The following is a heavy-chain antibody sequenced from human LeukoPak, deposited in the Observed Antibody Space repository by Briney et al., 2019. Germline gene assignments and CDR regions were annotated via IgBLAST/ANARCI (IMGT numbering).Heavy chain of an antibody. J-gene: IGHJ5*02. CDR1: GGSISSYY. D-gene: IGHD6-13*01. CDR2: INHSGST. Sequence: MPSETLSLTCAVSGGSISSYYWSWIRQPPGKGLEWIGEINHSGSTNYNPSLKSRVTISVDTSKNQFSLKLSSVTAADTAVYYCARRQQLVLSRSHRFDPWGQGTLVTVSS. CDR3: ARRQQLVLSRSHRFDP. V-gene: IGHV4-34*01.